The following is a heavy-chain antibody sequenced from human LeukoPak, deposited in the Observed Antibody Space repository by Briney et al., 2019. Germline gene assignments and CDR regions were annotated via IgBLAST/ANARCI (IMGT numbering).Heavy chain of an antibody. D-gene: IGHD1-1*01. V-gene: IGHV3-48*03. CDR3: ARKRSTTSAFDI. J-gene: IGHJ3*02. CDR2: ISSGGGTI. CDR1: GFTFSSYE. Sequence: GGSLRLSCAASGFTFSSYEMNWVRQAPGKGLEWVSYISSGGGTIYYADSVKGRFTISRDNPKNSLYLQMNSLRAEDTAVYYCARKRSTTSAFDIWGQGTMVTVSS.